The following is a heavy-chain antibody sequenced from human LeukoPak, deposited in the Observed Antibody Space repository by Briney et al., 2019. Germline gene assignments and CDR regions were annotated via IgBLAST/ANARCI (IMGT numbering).Heavy chain of an antibody. CDR2: IYSGGST. D-gene: IGHD1-26*01. CDR1: GFTVSSNY. CDR3: ARDFSPYSAGFDP. V-gene: IGHV3-53*01. J-gene: IGHJ5*02. Sequence: PGGSLRLSCAASGFTVSSNYMSWVRQAPGKGLEWVSVIYSGGSTYYADSVKGRFTISRDNAKNSLYLQMNSLRAEDTAVYYCARDFSPYSAGFDPWGQGTLVTVSS.